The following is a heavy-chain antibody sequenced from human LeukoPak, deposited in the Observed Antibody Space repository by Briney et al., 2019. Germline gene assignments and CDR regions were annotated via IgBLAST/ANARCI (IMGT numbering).Heavy chain of an antibody. CDR1: GYTFTSYD. V-gene: IGHV1-8*01. CDR2: MNPNSGNT. CDR3: ARALVVTRAPCRASKYYFDY. J-gene: IGHJ4*02. D-gene: IGHD4-23*01. Sequence: ASVKVSCKASGYTFTSYDINWVRQATGQGLEWMGWMNPNSGNTGYAQKFQGRVTMTRNTSISTAYMELSSLRSEDTAVYYCARALVVTRAPCRASKYYFDYWGQGTLVTVSS.